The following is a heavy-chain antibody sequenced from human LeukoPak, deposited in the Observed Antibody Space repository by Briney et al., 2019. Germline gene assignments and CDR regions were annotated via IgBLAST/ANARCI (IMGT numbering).Heavy chain of an antibody. Sequence: SETLSLTCTVSGGSISSSSYYWGWIRQPPGKGLEWIGSIYYSGSTYYNPSLKSRVTISVDTSKNQFSLKLSSVTAADTAVYYCARDYGGNSLPQHWGQGTLDTVSS. CDR1: GGSISSSSYY. CDR2: IYYSGST. CDR3: ARDYGGNSLPQH. V-gene: IGHV4-39*07. D-gene: IGHD4-23*01. J-gene: IGHJ1*01.